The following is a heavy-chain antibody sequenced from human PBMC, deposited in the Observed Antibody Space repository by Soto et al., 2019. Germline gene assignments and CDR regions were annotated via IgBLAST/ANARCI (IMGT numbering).Heavy chain of an antibody. CDR2: ISAYNGNT. J-gene: IGHJ5*02. D-gene: IGHD6-19*01. CDR1: GYTFTSYG. V-gene: IGHV1-18*01. Sequence: QVQLVQSGAEVKKPGASVKVSCKASGYTFTSYGISWVRQAPGQRLEWMGWISAYNGNTNYAQKLQGRVTMTTDTATSTAYMGLRSLRSDDTAVYYCARDPLLAVAGTPNWFDPWGQGTLVTVSS. CDR3: ARDPLLAVAGTPNWFDP.